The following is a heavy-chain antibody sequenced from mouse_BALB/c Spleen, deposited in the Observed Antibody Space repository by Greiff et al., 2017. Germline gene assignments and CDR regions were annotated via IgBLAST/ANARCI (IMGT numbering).Heavy chain of an antibody. CDR3: TRPYDYADYYAMDY. D-gene: IGHD2-4*01. Sequence: QVQLQQPGAELVRPGASVKLSCKASGYTFTSYWINWVKQRPGQGLEWIGNIYPSDSYTNYNQKFKDKATLTVDKSSSTAYMQLSSPTSEDSAVYYCTRPYDYADYYAMDYWGQGTSVTVSS. J-gene: IGHJ4*01. V-gene: IGHV1-69*02. CDR2: IYPSDSYT. CDR1: GYTFTSYW.